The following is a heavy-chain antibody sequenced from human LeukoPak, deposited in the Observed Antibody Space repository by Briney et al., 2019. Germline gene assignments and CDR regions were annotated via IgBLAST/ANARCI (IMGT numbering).Heavy chain of an antibody. CDR3: ARVYQSAEYYFDY. Sequence: SGTLSLTCTVSGGSLDSYYWSWIRQPPGKGLEWIGYIYYTGSTEYHPSLKSRVTISLDTSKNQFSLKLTSVTAADTAVYYGARVYQSAEYYFDYWGQGNLVSVSS. J-gene: IGHJ4*02. CDR2: IYYTGST. D-gene: IGHD2-2*01. V-gene: IGHV4-59*01. CDR1: GGSLDSYY.